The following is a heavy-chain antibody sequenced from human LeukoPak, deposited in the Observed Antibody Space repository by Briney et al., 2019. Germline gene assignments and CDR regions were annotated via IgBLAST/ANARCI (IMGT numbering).Heavy chain of an antibody. D-gene: IGHD1-26*01. J-gene: IGHJ4*02. V-gene: IGHV3-23*01. CDR3: AKYGPQDSGSSHFDY. CDR1: GFTFSSYA. CDR2: IRDSGSST. Sequence: GGALRLSCAASGFTFSSYAMSWVRQAPGKGLEWVSAIRDSGSSTHYADSVKGRFATSRDNSKNTLFLQMNSLRAEDTAIYYCAKYGPQDSGSSHFDYWGQGALVTVSS.